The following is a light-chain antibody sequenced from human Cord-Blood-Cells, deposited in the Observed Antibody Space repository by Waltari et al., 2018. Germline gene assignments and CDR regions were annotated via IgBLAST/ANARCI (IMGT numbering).Light chain of an antibody. J-gene: IGLJ2*01. Sequence: QSALTQPASVSGSPGQSITISCTGTGSDVGRYNLVSWYQQHPGKAPKLMIYEGSKRPSGVSNRFSGSKSGNTASLTISGLQAEDEADYYCCSYAGSSTVVFGGGTKLTVL. V-gene: IGLV2-23*01. CDR1: GSDVGRYNL. CDR3: CSYAGSSTVV. CDR2: EGS.